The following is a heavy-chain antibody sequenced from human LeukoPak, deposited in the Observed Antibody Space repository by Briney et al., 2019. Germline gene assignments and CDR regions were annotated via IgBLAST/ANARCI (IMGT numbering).Heavy chain of an antibody. CDR3: ARVLYCSGGSCYDYYYYYMDV. CDR2: INPSGGST. V-gene: IGHV1-46*01. CDR1: GYTFTSYY. Sequence: ASVKVSCKASGYTFTSYYMHWVRQAPGQGLEWMGIINPSGGSTSYAQKFQGRVTMTTDTSTSTAYMELRSLRSDDTAVYYCARVLYCSGGSCYDYYYYYMDVWGKGTTVTISS. D-gene: IGHD2-15*01. J-gene: IGHJ6*03.